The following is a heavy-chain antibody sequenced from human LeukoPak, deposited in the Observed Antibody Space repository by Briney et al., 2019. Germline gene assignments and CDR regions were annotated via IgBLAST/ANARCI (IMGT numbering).Heavy chain of an antibody. CDR1: GFTFSSYG. Sequence: GRSLRLSCVASGFTFSSYGMHWVRQAPGKGLEWVAVIWYDGSNKYYADCVKGRFTISRDNSKNTLYLQMNSLRAEDTAVYYCASETNCSGGSCYQTWGQGTLVTVSS. CDR3: ASETNCSGGSCYQT. V-gene: IGHV3-33*01. J-gene: IGHJ5*02. D-gene: IGHD2-15*01. CDR2: IWYDGSNK.